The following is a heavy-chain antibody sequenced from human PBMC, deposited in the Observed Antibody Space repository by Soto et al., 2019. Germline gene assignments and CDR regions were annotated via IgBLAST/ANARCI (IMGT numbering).Heavy chain of an antibody. J-gene: IGHJ6*02. V-gene: IGHV1-18*01. CDR1: GYTFTSYG. D-gene: IGHD5-12*01. CDR3: ARVTVEMATINYYYYGMDV. Sequence: ASVKLSCKASGYTFTSYGISWVRQAPGQGLEWMGWISAYNGNTNYAQKLQGRVTMTTDKSTSTAYMELSSLRSDDTAVYYCARVTVEMATINYYYYGMDVWGQGTTVTGSS. CDR2: ISAYNGNT.